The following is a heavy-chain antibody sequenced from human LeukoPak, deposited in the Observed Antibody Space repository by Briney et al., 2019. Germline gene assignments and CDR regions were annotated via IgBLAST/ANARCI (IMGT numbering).Heavy chain of an antibody. CDR3: ARTSHESVLYWSDP. CDR1: GYTFTTYG. D-gene: IGHD3-16*01. J-gene: IGHJ5*02. Sequence: ASVKVSCEASGYTFTTYGIGWVRQAPGQGLEWIGWISGYNGNTNYAQKFQGRVTMTTDTSTSTAYMELRSLRSDDTAVYYCARTSHESVLYWSDPWGQGTLVNVSS. CDR2: ISGYNGNT. V-gene: IGHV1-18*01.